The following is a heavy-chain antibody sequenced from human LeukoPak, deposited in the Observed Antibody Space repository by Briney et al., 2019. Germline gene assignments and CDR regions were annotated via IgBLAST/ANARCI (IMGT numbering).Heavy chain of an antibody. D-gene: IGHD3-10*01. Sequence: GGSLRLSCAASGFTFDDYAMHWVRQAPGKGLEWVSGISWNSGSIGYADSVKGRFTISRDNAKNSLYLQMNSLRAEDTALYYCAKTMVRGKQMINPMDVWGKGTTVTVSS. CDR2: ISWNSGSI. J-gene: IGHJ6*03. CDR3: AKTMVRGKQMINPMDV. CDR1: GFTFDDYA. V-gene: IGHV3-9*01.